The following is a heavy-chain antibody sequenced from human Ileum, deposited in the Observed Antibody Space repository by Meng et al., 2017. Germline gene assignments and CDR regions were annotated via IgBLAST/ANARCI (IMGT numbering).Heavy chain of an antibody. D-gene: IGHD2/OR15-2a*01. Sequence: HLQPQESGSGLVTSSQTLSPTRTVSGGSISSSAYSWTWIRQPPGKGLEWIGYIYQVGSTNYNPSLKSRVTIFVDTSKNQFSLKLTSVTAADTAVYYCASSTSGPELNYWGQGTLVTVSS. J-gene: IGHJ4*02. CDR1: GGSISSSAYS. CDR2: IYQVGST. V-gene: IGHV4-30-2*01. CDR3: ASSTSGPELNY.